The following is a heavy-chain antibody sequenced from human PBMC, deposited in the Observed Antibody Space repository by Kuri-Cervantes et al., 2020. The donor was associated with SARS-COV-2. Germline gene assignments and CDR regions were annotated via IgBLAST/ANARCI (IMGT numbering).Heavy chain of an antibody. CDR3: ARDLSYEGSGYYYLDS. D-gene: IGHD3-22*01. CDR2: IKQDGSEK. J-gene: IGHJ4*02. CDR1: GFTFSGHW. Sequence: GGSLRLSCAASGFTFSGHWIHWVRQAPGKGLEWVANIKQDGSEKYYVDSVKGRFTISRDNAKNSLYLQMNSLRAEDTAVYYCARDLSYEGSGYYYLDSWGRGTLVTVSS. V-gene: IGHV3-7*01.